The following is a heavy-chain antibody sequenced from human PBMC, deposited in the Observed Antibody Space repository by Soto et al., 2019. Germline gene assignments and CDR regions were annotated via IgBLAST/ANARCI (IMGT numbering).Heavy chain of an antibody. J-gene: IGHJ4*02. CDR2: INHSGST. V-gene: IGHV4-34*01. CDR3: ARGWEGCSGGSCYPPYYFDY. Sequence: PSETLSLTCAVYCGSFSGYYWSWIRQPPGKGLEWIGEINHSGSTNYNPSLKSRVTISVDTSKNQFSLKLSSVTAADTAVYYCARGWEGCSGGSCYPPYYFDYWGQGTLVTVSS. D-gene: IGHD2-15*01. CDR1: CGSFSGYY.